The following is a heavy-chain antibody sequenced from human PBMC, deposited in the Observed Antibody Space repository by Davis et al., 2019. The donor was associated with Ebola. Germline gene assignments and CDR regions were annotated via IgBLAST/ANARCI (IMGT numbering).Heavy chain of an antibody. CDR1: GFTFSSYG. CDR2: ISGSGGST. J-gene: IGHJ4*02. D-gene: IGHD2-21*02. Sequence: PGGSLRLSCAASGFTFSSYGMHWVRQAPGKGLEWVSAISGSGGSTYYADSVKGRFTISRDNSKNTLYLQMNSLRAEDTAVYYCAKIVVVTAIPHFDYWGQGTLVTVSS. CDR3: AKIVVVTAIPHFDY. V-gene: IGHV3-23*01.